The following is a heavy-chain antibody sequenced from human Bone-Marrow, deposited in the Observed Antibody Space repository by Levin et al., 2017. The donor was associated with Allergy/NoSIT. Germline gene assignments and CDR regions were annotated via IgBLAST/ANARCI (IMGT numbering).Heavy chain of an antibody. CDR1: GFTFDDYA. CDR2: ISWDGGST. CDR3: AKVGIVGATTPYLDY. V-gene: IGHV3-43D*03. J-gene: IGHJ4*02. D-gene: IGHD1-26*01. Sequence: GESLKISCAASGFTFDDYAMHWVRQAPGKGLEWVSLISWDGGSTYYADSVKGRFTISRDNSKNSLYLQMNSLRAEDTALYYCAKVGIVGATTPYLDYWGQGTLVTVSS.